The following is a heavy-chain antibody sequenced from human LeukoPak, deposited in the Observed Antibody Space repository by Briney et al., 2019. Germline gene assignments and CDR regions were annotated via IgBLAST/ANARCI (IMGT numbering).Heavy chain of an antibody. Sequence: ASVKVSCKASGYIFTSYYVQWVRQAPGQGLELMGIINPSGGSTSYAQKFQGRVTMTRDTSTSSLYMELSSLGSEDTAVYYCARGAPLFLESLSLDYGMDAWGQGTTVTVSS. CDR1: GYIFTSYY. J-gene: IGHJ6*02. CDR3: ARGAPLFLESLSLDYGMDA. CDR2: INPSGGST. D-gene: IGHD3-3*01. V-gene: IGHV1-46*01.